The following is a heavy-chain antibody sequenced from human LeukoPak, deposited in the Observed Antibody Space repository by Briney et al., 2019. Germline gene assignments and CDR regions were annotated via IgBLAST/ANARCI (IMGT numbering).Heavy chain of an antibody. CDR3: ARDTIAVADHYYYYYMDV. CDR2: IYTSGST. Sequence: SETLSLTCTISGDSISSGSQYWNWIRQPAGKGLEWIGRIYTSGSTNYNPSLKSRVTISVDTSKNQFSLKLSSVTAADTAVYYCARDTIAVADHYYYYYMDVWGKGTTVTISS. V-gene: IGHV4-61*02. D-gene: IGHD6-19*01. CDR1: GDSISSGSQY. J-gene: IGHJ6*03.